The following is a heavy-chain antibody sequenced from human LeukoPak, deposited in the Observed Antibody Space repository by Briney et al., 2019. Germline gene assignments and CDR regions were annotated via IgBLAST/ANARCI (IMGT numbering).Heavy chain of an antibody. Sequence: GGSLRLSCAASGFTFSSYVMNWVRQAPGKGLEWVSSISISSNYIYYPDSVKGRFTISRDNAKNSLYLQMNSLRAEGTAVYYCARDGGGGLDYWGQGTLVTVSS. J-gene: IGHJ4*02. D-gene: IGHD2-15*01. CDR3: ARDGGGGLDY. V-gene: IGHV3-21*01. CDR2: ISISSNYI. CDR1: GFTFSSYV.